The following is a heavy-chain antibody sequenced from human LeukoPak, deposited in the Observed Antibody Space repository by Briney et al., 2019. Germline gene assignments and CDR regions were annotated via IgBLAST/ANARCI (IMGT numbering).Heavy chain of an antibody. Sequence: ASVKVSCKASGYTFTSYGISWVRQAPGQGLEWMGWISAYNGNTNYAQKLQGRVTMTTDTSTSTAYMELRSLRSDDTAVYYCARAPVVPAAPDAFDIWGQGTMVTVSS. D-gene: IGHD2-2*01. V-gene: IGHV1-18*01. CDR3: ARAPVVPAAPDAFDI. J-gene: IGHJ3*02. CDR2: ISAYNGNT. CDR1: GYTFTSYG.